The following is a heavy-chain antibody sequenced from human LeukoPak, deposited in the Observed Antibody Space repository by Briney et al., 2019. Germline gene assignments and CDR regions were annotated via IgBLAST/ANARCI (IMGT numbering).Heavy chain of an antibody. V-gene: IGHV3-21*04. J-gene: IGHJ4*02. CDR1: GFSFYRYS. CDR3: AKDERNWNYNLASQTYD. D-gene: IGHD1-7*01. CDR2: ITGRSSYI. Sequence: PGGSLRLSCATAGFSFYRYSLIWVRQAPGKGLEWVASITGRSSYIYYADSVKGRFTVSRDNAKKSLYLQMSSLRAEDTAVYYCAKDERNWNYNLASQTYDWGQGTLVTVSS.